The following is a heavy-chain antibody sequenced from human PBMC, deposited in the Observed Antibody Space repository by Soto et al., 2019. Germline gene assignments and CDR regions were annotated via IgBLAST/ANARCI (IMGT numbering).Heavy chain of an antibody. CDR2: IKQDGSEK. V-gene: IGHV3-7*01. CDR3: ARHGDYVSMDV. Sequence: GGSLRLSCAASGFTLSSYWMSWVRQAPGKGLEYVANIKQDGSEKYYVESVEGRVTISRDNAKNSLYLQMNSLRAEDTATYYCARHGDYVSMDVWGKGTTVTVSS. CDR1: GFTLSSYW. D-gene: IGHD4-17*01. J-gene: IGHJ6*03.